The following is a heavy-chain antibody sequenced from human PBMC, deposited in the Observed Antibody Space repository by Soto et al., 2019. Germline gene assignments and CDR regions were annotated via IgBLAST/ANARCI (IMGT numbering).Heavy chain of an antibody. V-gene: IGHV1-46*01. J-gene: IGHJ4*02. Sequence: ASVKVSCKASGGTFSSYTISWVRQAPGQGLEWMGIINPSGGSTSYAQKFQGRVTMTRDTSTSTVYMELSSLRSEDTAVYYCARVNSVHPSFAYWGQGTLVTVSS. D-gene: IGHD2-21*01. CDR2: INPSGGST. CDR3: ARVNSVHPSFAY. CDR1: GGTFSSYT.